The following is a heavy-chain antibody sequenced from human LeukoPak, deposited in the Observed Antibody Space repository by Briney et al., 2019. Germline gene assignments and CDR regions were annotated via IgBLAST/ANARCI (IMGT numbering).Heavy chain of an antibody. D-gene: IGHD6-13*01. CDR3: TTGLRAADTN. V-gene: IGHV3-74*01. Sequence: GGSLRLSCAAAGFTLTPYWMHWVRHAPGKGLVWVARINSDGRDTGYADSVKGRLTISRDNAKNTLYLQMNSLKTEDTAVYYCTTGLRAADTNWGLGTLVTVSS. CDR2: INSDGRDT. J-gene: IGHJ4*02. CDR1: GFTLTPYW.